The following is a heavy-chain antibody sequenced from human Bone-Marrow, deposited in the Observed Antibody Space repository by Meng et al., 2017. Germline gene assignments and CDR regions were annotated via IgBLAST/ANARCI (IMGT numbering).Heavy chain of an antibody. CDR1: GGSFSGYY. Sequence: SETLSLTCAVYGGSFSGYYWSWIRQPPGKGLEWIGEINHSGSTNYNPSLKSRVTISVDTSKNQFSLKLSSVTAADTAVYYYARTPQIAAAGLLVDYWGQGTLVTVSS. J-gene: IGHJ4*02. D-gene: IGHD6-13*01. CDR2: INHSGST. V-gene: IGHV4-34*01. CDR3: ARTPQIAAAGLLVDY.